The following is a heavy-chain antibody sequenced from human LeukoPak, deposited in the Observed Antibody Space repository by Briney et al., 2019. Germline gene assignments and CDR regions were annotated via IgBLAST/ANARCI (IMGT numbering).Heavy chain of an antibody. CDR1: GFTFTRHW. Sequence: GGSLRLSCVVSGFTFTRHWMHWVGQAQGKGLVWVSRMNDDGSSTSYAEALKGRFTISRDNAKNTLYLHMSNLRAEDTAVYYCAREAYGPDYYMDVWGKGTTVTISS. V-gene: IGHV3-74*01. D-gene: IGHD3-10*01. J-gene: IGHJ6*03. CDR2: MNDDGSST. CDR3: AREAYGPDYYMDV.